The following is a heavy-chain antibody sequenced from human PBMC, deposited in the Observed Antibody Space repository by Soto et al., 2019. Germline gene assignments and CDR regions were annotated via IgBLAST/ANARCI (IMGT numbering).Heavy chain of an antibody. Sequence: QVQLVQSGAEVKKPGSSVKVSCKASGGTFSSYAISWVRQAPGQGLEWMGGIIPISDTTNYAQKFQGRVTITADESTSTAHMELSSLRSEDTAVYYCARSQGSSTSLEIYYYYYYGMDVWGQGTTVTVSS. CDR2: IIPISDTT. D-gene: IGHD2-2*01. V-gene: IGHV1-69*01. CDR1: GGTFSSYA. CDR3: ARSQGSSTSLEIYYYYYYGMDV. J-gene: IGHJ6*02.